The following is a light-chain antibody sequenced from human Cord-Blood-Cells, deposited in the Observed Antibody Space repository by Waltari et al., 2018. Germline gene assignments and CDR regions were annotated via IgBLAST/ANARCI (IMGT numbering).Light chain of an antibody. CDR1: QGISSY. CDR3: QQLNSYPPYT. V-gene: IGKV1-9*01. Sequence: IQLTQSPSSLSASVGDRVTITCRASQGISSYLAWYQQKPGKAPKLLIYAASTLQSGVPSRFSGSGSGTDFTLTISSLQPGDFATYYCQQLNSYPPYTFGQGTKLEIK. J-gene: IGKJ2*01. CDR2: AAS.